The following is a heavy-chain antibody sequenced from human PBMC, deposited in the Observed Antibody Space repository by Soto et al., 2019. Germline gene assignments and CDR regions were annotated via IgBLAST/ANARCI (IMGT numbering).Heavy chain of an antibody. J-gene: IGHJ3*02. CDR2: IYYSGST. CDR1: GGSISSYY. Sequence: QVQLQESGPGLVKPSETLSLTCTVSGGSISSYYWSWIRQPPGKGLEWIGYIYYSGSTNYNPSLKSRVTISVDTSKNQFSLKLSSVTAADTAVYYCARGRFLEWLFPYDIWGQGTMVTVSS. CDR3: ARGRFLEWLFPYDI. V-gene: IGHV4-59*01. D-gene: IGHD3-3*01.